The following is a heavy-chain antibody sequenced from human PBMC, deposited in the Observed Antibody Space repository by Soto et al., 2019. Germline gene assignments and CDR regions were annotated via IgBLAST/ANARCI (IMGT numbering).Heavy chain of an antibody. CDR3: ARVPGSRGPAFDI. CDR1: GGSISSGGYY. CDR2: IYYRGST. Sequence: QVQLQESGPGLVKPSQTLSLTCTVSGGSISSGGYYWSWIRQHPGKGLEWIGYIYYRGSTYYNPSLKSLVPISVETSKNHFSLKLSSVTAAGTAVYYCARVPGSRGPAFDIWGQGPMVTVSS. D-gene: IGHD5-12*01. V-gene: IGHV4-31*01. J-gene: IGHJ3*02.